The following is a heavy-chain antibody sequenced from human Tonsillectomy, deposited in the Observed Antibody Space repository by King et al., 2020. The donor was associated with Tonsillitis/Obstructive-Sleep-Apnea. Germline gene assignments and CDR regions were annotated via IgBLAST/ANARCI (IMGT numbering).Heavy chain of an antibody. D-gene: IGHD3-10*01. CDR2: ITGDGSET. Sequence: VQLVESGGGLVQAGGSLRLSCAASEFTFSTYWMHWVRQAPGEGLAWVSRITGDGSETTYADSVKGRFTISRDKAKNTLYLQINSPTAEDTAVYYCAKVGSYSSVPLDYWGQGTLVTVSS. CDR3: AKVGSYSSVPLDY. CDR1: EFTFSTYW. V-gene: IGHV3-74*01. J-gene: IGHJ4*02.